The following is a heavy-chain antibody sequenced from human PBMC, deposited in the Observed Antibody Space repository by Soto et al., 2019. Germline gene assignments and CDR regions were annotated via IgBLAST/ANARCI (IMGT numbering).Heavy chain of an antibody. D-gene: IGHD6-13*01. CDR1: GYTFTSYD. CDR3: ARSLIIAAAATWFDP. V-gene: IGHV1-18*01. CDR2: ISAYNGNT. Sequence: QVQLVQSGAEVKKPGASVKVSCKASGYTFTSYDITWVRQAPGQGLEWMGWISAYNGNTNYAQKLQGRVTMTTDTSASTAYMELRSLRSDDTAVYYCARSLIIAAAATWFDPWGQGTLVTVSS. J-gene: IGHJ5*02.